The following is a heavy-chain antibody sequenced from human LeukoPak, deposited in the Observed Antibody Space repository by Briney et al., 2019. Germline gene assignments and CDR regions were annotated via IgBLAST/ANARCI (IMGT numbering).Heavy chain of an antibody. Sequence: VASVKVSCKASGYTFTSYGISWVRQAPGQGLEWMGWINPNSGGTNYAQKFQGRVTMTRDTSISTAYMELSRLRSDDTAVYYCARLLQGYYYDSSGRDFDYWGQGTLVTVSS. V-gene: IGHV1-2*02. D-gene: IGHD3-22*01. CDR3: ARLLQGYYYDSSGRDFDY. CDR1: GYTFTSYG. CDR2: INPNSGGT. J-gene: IGHJ4*02.